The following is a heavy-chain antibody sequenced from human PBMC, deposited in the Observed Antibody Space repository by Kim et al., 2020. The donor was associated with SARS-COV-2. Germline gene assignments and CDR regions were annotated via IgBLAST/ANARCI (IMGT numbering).Heavy chain of an antibody. Sequence: VKVSCKASGYTFTSYAMHWVRQAPGQRLEWMGWINAGNGNTKYSQKFQGRVTITRDTSASTAYMELSSLRSEDTAVYYCASIGVDYGDSYFDYWGQGTLVTVSS. V-gene: IGHV1-3*01. CDR1: GYTFTSYA. CDR3: ASIGVDYGDSYFDY. CDR2: INAGNGNT. D-gene: IGHD4-17*01. J-gene: IGHJ4*02.